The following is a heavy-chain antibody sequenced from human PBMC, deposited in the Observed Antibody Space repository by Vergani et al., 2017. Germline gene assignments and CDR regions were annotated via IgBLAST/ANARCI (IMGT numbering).Heavy chain of an antibody. V-gene: IGHV1-3*01. CDR2: INAGNGNT. D-gene: IGHD3-10*01. Sequence: QVQLVQSGAEVKKPGASVKVSCKASGYTFTSYAMHWVRQAPGQRLEWMGWINAGNGNTKYSQKFQGRVTITRDTSASTAYMELSSLRSEDTAVYYCARGNMVRGVIRSFYYYGMDVWGQGTTVTVSS. J-gene: IGHJ6*02. CDR1: GYTFTSYA. CDR3: ARGNMVRGVIRSFYYYGMDV.